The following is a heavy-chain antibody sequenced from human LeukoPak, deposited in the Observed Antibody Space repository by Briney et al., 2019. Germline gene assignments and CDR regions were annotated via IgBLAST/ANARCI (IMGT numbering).Heavy chain of an antibody. CDR3: AIRYGVSGWLYYFDY. V-gene: IGHV4-59*08. CDR2: IYSSGTT. J-gene: IGHJ4*02. Sequence: PSETLSLTCTISGESISNYYWSWIRQPPGKGLEWIGYIYSSGTTNYNPSLKSRVTMSIDTSKNQFSLKLTSVTAADTAVYYCAIRYGVSGWLYYFDYWGQGTLVTVSS. CDR1: GESISNYY. D-gene: IGHD6-19*01.